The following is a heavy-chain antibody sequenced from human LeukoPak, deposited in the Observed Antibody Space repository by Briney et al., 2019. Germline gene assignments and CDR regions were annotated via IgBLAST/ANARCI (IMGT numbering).Heavy chain of an antibody. Sequence: GGSLRLSCAASGFTFSSYWMSWVRQAPGKGLEWVANIKQDGSEKYYVDSVKGRLTISRDNAKNSLYLQMNSLRAEDTAVYYCASLNYDFWSGYLYFDYWGQGTLVTVSS. D-gene: IGHD3-3*01. J-gene: IGHJ4*02. CDR3: ASLNYDFWSGYLYFDY. CDR1: GFTFSSYW. CDR2: IKQDGSEK. V-gene: IGHV3-7*01.